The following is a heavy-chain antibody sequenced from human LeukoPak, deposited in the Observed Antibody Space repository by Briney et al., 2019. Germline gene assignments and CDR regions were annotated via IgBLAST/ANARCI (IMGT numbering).Heavy chain of an antibody. CDR2: INTDGSST. CDR3: ARDREDCSGGSCYANRFDP. CDR1: GFTFSSYD. D-gene: IGHD2-15*01. V-gene: IGHV3-74*01. Sequence: GGSLRLSCAASGFTFSSYDMHWVRQDPGKGLVWVSRINTDGSSTSYADSVKGRFTVSRDNAKNTLYLQMNSLRAEDTAVYYCARDREDCSGGSCYANRFDPWGQGTLVTVSS. J-gene: IGHJ5*02.